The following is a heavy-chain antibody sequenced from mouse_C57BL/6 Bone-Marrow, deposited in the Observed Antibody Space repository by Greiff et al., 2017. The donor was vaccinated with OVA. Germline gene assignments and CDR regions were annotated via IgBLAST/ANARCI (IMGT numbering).Heavy chain of an antibody. J-gene: IGHJ2*01. CDR2: ISSGGSYT. D-gene: IGHD2-3*01. CDR3: ARRGFDGYYEDY. V-gene: IGHV5-6*02. Sequence: EVMLVESGGDLVKPGGSLKLSCAASGFTFSSYGMSWVRQTPDKRLEWVATISSGGSYTYYPDSVKGRFTISRDNAKNTLYLQMSSLKSEDTAMYYCARRGFDGYYEDYWGQGTTLTVSS. CDR1: GFTFSSYG.